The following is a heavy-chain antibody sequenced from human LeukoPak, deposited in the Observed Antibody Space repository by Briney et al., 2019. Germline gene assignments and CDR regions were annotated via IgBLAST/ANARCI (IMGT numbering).Heavy chain of an antibody. J-gene: IGHJ4*02. D-gene: IGHD4-23*01. CDR1: GGSISYYY. CDR3: ARVGVDYSGNIIKYFFDY. V-gene: IGHV4-59*01. CDR2: IYYSGST. Sequence: SETLSLTCTVTGGSISYYYWSWIRQPPGKGLEWIGYIYYSGSTNYNSSLKSRVTISIDTSKNQFSLKLSPVTAADTAVYYCARVGVDYSGNIIKYFFDYWGQGTLVTVSS.